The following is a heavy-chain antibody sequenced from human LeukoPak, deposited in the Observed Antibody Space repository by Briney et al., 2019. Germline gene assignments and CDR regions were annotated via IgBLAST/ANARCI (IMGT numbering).Heavy chain of an antibody. CDR2: IYPGDSDT. J-gene: IGHJ5*02. Sequence: GESLKISCKGSGYIFTSYWIGWVRQMPGKGLEWMGIIYPGDSDTRYSPSFQGQVTISADKSISTAYLQWSSLKASDTAMYYCARHVAVAGTVAWFDPWGQGTLVTVSS. D-gene: IGHD6-19*01. CDR1: GYIFTSYW. CDR3: ARHVAVAGTVAWFDP. V-gene: IGHV5-51*01.